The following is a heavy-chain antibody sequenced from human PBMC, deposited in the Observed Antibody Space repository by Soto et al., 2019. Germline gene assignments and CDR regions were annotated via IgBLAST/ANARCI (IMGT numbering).Heavy chain of an antibody. CDR3: ARGDYGAGHAFDI. CDR1: GYTFTSYA. J-gene: IGHJ3*02. CDR2: INAGNGNT. D-gene: IGHD4-17*01. Sequence: ASVKVSCKASGYTFTSYAMHWVRQAPGQRLEWMGWINAGNGNTKYSQKFQGRVTITRDTSASTAYMELSGLRSEDTAVYYCARGDYGAGHAFDIWGQGTMVTVSS. V-gene: IGHV1-3*01.